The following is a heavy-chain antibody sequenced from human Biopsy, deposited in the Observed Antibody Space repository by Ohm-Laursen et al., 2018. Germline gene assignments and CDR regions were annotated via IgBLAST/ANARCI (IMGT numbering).Heavy chain of an antibody. CDR3: ARGNGPSA. Sequence: SLRLSCAATGVTLSGYGMNWVRQAPGKGLEWVSSISASSSYIYYADSVKGRFTISRDNARNSVYLQMNSLRAEDTAIYYCARGNGPSAWGQGTLVTVSS. CDR1: GVTLSGYG. CDR2: ISASSSYI. V-gene: IGHV3-21*01. D-gene: IGHD4-23*01. J-gene: IGHJ5*02.